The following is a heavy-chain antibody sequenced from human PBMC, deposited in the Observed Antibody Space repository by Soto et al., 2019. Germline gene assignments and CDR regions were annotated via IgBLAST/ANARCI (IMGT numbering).Heavy chain of an antibody. D-gene: IGHD2-8*02. Sequence: QVQLQESGPGLVKPSETLSLTCTVSGDSISNHFWNWIRQSPGKGLEWIGNIHDSGRTNYNPSFKSRVTMSVDASRNQVSLKLGFVTAADTAVYFGGRARYGWFQHWGQGILVTVSS. CDR2: IHDSGRT. V-gene: IGHV4-59*11. J-gene: IGHJ1*01. CDR1: GDSISNHF. CDR3: GRARYGWFQH.